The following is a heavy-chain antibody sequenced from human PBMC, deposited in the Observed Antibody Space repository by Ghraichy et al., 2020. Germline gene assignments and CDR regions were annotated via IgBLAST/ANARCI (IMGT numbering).Heavy chain of an antibody. CDR1: GFTFSSYA. V-gene: IGHV3-23*01. CDR2: ISVSGAST. Sequence: GGSLRLSCAASGFTFSSYAMSWVRQAPGKGLEWVSAISVSGASTYFADSVKGRFTISRDNSKNTLYLQMNSLRAEDTAVYYCAKDRYDSPRYGMDVWGQGNTVTVSS. CDR3: AKDRYDSPRYGMDV. D-gene: IGHD3-22*01. J-gene: IGHJ6*02.